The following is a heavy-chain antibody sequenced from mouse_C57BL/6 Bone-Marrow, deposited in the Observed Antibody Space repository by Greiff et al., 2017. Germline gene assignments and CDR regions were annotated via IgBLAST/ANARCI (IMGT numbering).Heavy chain of an antibody. Sequence: DVKLVESGAELVKPGASVKLSCTASGFNIKDYYMHWVKQRTEQGLEWIGRIDPEDGETKYAPQFQGKATITADTSSNTAYLQLSSLTSEDTAVYYCASLSYYYGSSYRFAYWGQGTLVTVS. V-gene: IGHV14-2*01. D-gene: IGHD1-1*01. J-gene: IGHJ3*01. CDR2: IDPEDGET. CDR1: GFNIKDYY. CDR3: ASLSYYYGSSYRFAY.